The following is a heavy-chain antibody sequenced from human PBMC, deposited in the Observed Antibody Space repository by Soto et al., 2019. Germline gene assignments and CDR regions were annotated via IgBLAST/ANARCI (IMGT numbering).Heavy chain of an antibody. CDR3: ARDVEGSYRIRDYYYYGMDV. J-gene: IGHJ6*02. CDR1: GYTFTSYY. D-gene: IGHD1-26*01. CDR2: INPSGGST. V-gene: IGHV1-46*01. Sequence: ASVKVSCKASGYTFTSYYMHWVRQAPGQGLEWMGIINPSGGSTSYAQKFQGRVTMTRDTSTSTVYMELSSLRSEDTAVYYCARDVEGSYRIRDYYYYGMDVWGQGTTVTVSS.